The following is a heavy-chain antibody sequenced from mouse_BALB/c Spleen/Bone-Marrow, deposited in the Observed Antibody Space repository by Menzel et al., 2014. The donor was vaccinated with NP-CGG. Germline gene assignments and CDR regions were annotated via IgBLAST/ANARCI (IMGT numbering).Heavy chain of an antibody. Sequence: EVKLVESGGGLVQPGGSLRLSCATSGFTFTDYYMSWVRQPPGKALEWLGFIRNKANGYTTEYSASVKGRFTISRDNSPSILYLQVNTLRAEDNATYYCARGGNDLDYWGQGTTLTVSS. CDR2: IRNKANGYTT. CDR1: GFTFTDYY. D-gene: IGHD2-3*01. J-gene: IGHJ2*01. V-gene: IGHV7-3*02. CDR3: ARGGNDLDY.